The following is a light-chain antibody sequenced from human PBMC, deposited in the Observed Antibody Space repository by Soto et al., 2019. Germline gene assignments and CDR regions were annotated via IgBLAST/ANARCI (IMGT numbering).Light chain of an antibody. J-gene: IGKJ3*01. CDR1: QSVSSN. CDR2: GAS. V-gene: IGKV3-15*01. CDR3: HQYGNWPPT. Sequence: EIVMTQTPATLSVSPGERATLSCRASQSVSSNLAWYQQKPGQAPRLVIYGASIRATGYPARFSGSGSGTEFTLTISSLQSEDFALYFCHQYGNWPPTFGPGTKVDV.